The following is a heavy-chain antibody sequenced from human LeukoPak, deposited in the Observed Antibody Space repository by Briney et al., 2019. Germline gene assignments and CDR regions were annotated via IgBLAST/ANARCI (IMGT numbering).Heavy chain of an antibody. J-gene: IGHJ5*02. D-gene: IGHD3-9*01. Sequence: SETLSLTCTVPGGSISSGSYYWSWIRQPAGKGVEWIGRIYTSGSTNYNPSLKSRVTISVDTSKNQFSLKLSSVTAADTAVYYCARASPYYDILTGYYEGWFDPWGQGTLVTVSS. V-gene: IGHV4-61*02. CDR2: IYTSGST. CDR3: ARASPYYDILTGYYEGWFDP. CDR1: GGSISSGSYY.